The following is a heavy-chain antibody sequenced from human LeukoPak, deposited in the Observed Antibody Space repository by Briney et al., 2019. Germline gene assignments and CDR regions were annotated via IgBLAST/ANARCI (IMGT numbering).Heavy chain of an antibody. V-gene: IGHV3-33*01. CDR2: IWYDGINK. CDR3: ARVWWNYYDSSGMYYFDY. D-gene: IGHD3-22*01. Sequence: GGSLRLSCAASGFTFSSYGMHWVRQAPGKGLEWVAIIWYDGINKYYADSVKGRFTISRDNSKNTLYLQMNSLRAEDTAVYYCARVWWNYYDSSGMYYFDYWGQGTLVTVSS. J-gene: IGHJ4*02. CDR1: GFTFSSYG.